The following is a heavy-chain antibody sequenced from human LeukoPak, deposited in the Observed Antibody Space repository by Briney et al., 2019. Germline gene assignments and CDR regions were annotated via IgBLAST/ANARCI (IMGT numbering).Heavy chain of an antibody. D-gene: IGHD3-10*01. CDR2: IYSGGST. CDR3: ARDNGGSGSYFRLDY. CDR1: GFTVSSNY. Sequence: GGSLRLSCAASGFTVSSNYMSWVRQAPGKGLEWVSVIYSGGSTYYADSVKGRFTISRDNSKNTLHLQMNSLRAEDTAVYYCARDNGGSGSYFRLDYWGQGTLVIVSS. J-gene: IGHJ4*02. V-gene: IGHV3-53*01.